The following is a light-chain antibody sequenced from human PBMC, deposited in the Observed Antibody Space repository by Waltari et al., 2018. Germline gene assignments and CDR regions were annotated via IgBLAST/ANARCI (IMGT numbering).Light chain of an antibody. J-gene: IGKJ2*01. Sequence: DIQMTQSPSTLSASVGDRVTITCRASQSINSWLALYQQKPGRAPKLLIYEASSLESGVPSRFSGSGSGTVFTIIISSLQPDDFATYYCQQYYSYYTFGQGTKLEIK. V-gene: IGKV1-5*03. CDR2: EAS. CDR1: QSINSW. CDR3: QQYYSYYT.